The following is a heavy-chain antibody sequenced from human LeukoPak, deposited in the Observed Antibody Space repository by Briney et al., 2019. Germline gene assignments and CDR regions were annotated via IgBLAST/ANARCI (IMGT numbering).Heavy chain of an antibody. Sequence: SETLSLTCGVYGGSYSDYYWSWIRQPPGKGLEWIGEINHSGITNYNPSLKSRVTISLDTSKNQFSLKLSSVTAADTAVYYCARRRLQFPRLYYFDYWGQGTLVTVSS. CDR3: ARRRLQFPRLYYFDY. CDR2: INHSGIT. CDR1: GGSYSDYY. D-gene: IGHD5-24*01. J-gene: IGHJ4*02. V-gene: IGHV4-34*01.